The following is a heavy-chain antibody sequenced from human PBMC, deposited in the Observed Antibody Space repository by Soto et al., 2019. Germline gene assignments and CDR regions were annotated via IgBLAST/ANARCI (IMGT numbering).Heavy chain of an antibody. CDR1: GFSFSNYA. J-gene: IGHJ4*02. Sequence: GGSLRLSCAASGFSFSNYAMSWVRQAPGKGLEWVSAISGSGGATYYANSVKGRSAISRDNSKNTLYLQMNSLRAEDTAVYYCARVLRDSSGWYGRLVDYWGQGTLVTVSS. CDR2: ISGSGGAT. CDR3: ARVLRDSSGWYGRLVDY. D-gene: IGHD6-19*01. V-gene: IGHV3-23*01.